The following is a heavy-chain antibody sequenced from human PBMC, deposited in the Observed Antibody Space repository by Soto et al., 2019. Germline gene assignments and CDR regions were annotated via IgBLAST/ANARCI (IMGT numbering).Heavy chain of an antibody. CDR2: IRNKANSYTT. V-gene: IGHV3-72*01. Sequence: EVQLVESGGGLVQPGGSQRLSCAASGFTFSDHYMDWVRQAPGKGLEWVGRIRNKANSYTTYYAASVKGRFTISRDDSKDSLYLQMNSLKTEDTAIYYCARESGKGAYFDYWGHGTLATVSS. J-gene: IGHJ4*01. CDR1: GFTFSDHY. CDR3: ARESGKGAYFDY. D-gene: IGHD1-26*01.